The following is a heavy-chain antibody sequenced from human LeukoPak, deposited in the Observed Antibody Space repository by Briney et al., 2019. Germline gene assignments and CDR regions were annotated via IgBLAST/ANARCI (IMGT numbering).Heavy chain of an antibody. Sequence: ASVKVSCKASGYTFTGYYIYGVRQAPGQGREWMGWINPSSGGTKYVQKFRGGVTMTRDTSISTAYMELNRLGSDDTAVYYCARGGQWLILGIDYWGQGTLVTVSS. J-gene: IGHJ4*02. CDR1: GYTFTGYY. CDR2: INPSSGGT. V-gene: IGHV1-2*02. D-gene: IGHD3-22*01. CDR3: ARGGQWLILGIDY.